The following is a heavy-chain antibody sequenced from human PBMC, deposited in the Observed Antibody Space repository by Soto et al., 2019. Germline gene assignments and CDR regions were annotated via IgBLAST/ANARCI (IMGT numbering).Heavy chain of an antibody. J-gene: IGHJ4*02. CDR3: ATFVGATTVTRGSPRDY. CDR2: INPSGSI. CDR1: GGSFSGYH. D-gene: IGHD4-4*01. V-gene: IGHV4-34*01. Sequence: VQLQQWGAGLLKPSETLSLTCAVYGGSFSGYHWSWFRQPPGKGLEWIGEINPSGSINYNPSLKSRVTVSVDTSKNQLSPNLSSVTAADTAVYYFATFVGATTVTRGSPRDYWGQGTLVTVSS.